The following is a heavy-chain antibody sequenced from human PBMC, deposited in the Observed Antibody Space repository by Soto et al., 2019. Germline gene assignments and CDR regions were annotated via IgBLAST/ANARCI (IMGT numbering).Heavy chain of an antibody. Sequence: EVQLVESGGGLVQPGRSLRLSCAASGFTFDDYAMHWVRQAPGKGLEWVSGISWNSGSIGYADSVKGRFTISRDNAKNSLYLQMNSLRAEDTALYYCAKGASITIFGVAGLIDYWGQGTLVPVSS. CDR3: AKGASITIFGVAGLIDY. CDR2: ISWNSGSI. J-gene: IGHJ4*02. D-gene: IGHD3-3*01. CDR1: GFTFDDYA. V-gene: IGHV3-9*01.